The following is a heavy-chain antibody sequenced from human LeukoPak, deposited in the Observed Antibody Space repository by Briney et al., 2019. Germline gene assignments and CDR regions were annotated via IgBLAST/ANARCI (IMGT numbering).Heavy chain of an antibody. CDR1: GFTFSSYW. D-gene: IGHD3-22*01. V-gene: IGHV3-7*01. Sequence: GGSLRLSCAASGFTFSSYWMSWVRQAPGKGLEWVANIKQDGSEKYYVDSVKGRFTISRDNAKNSLYLQMNSLRAEDTAVYYCARPTYDSSGYYFSPHLYYFDYWGQGTLVTVSS. J-gene: IGHJ4*02. CDR3: ARPTYDSSGYYFSPHLYYFDY. CDR2: IKQDGSEK.